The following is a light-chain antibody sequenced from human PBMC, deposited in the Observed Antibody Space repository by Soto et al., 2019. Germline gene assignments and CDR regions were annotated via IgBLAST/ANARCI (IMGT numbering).Light chain of an antibody. CDR2: DVS. CDR3: CSYTSSGTTGYV. V-gene: IGLV2-14*03. CDR1: SSDVGGYNS. Sequence: QSALTQPASVSGSPGQSITISCAGTSSDVGGYNSVSWYQQHPGKAPKLIIYDVSDRPSGISNRFSGSKSGNSASLTISGLQAEDEADYYCCSYTSSGTTGYVFGTGTKVTVL. J-gene: IGLJ1*01.